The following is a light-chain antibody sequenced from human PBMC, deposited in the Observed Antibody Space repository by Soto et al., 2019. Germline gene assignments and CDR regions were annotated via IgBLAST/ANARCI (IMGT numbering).Light chain of an antibody. V-gene: IGLV2-8*01. CDR1: SSDIGTFNY. CDR3: SSYAGSNKLV. Sequence: QSALTQPPSVSESPGQSVTISCAGTSSDIGTFNYVSWYQQHPDKAPKLIIYEVTQRPSGVPDRFSGSKSGNTASLTVSGLQAEDEADYYCSSYAGSNKLVFGGGTKLTVL. CDR2: EVT. J-gene: IGLJ3*02.